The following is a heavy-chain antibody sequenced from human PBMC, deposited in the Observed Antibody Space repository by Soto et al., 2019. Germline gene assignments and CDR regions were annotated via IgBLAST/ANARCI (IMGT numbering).Heavy chain of an antibody. CDR2: INHSGST. V-gene: IGHV4-34*01. CDR1: GGSFSGYY. D-gene: IGHD5-18*01. J-gene: IGHJ6*02. CDR3: ARDRGADGYSFGYHYYYGMDI. Sequence: PSETLSLTCAVYGGSFSGYYWTWIRQPPGTGLEWIGEINHSGSTNYNPSLKSRVTISVDTSKNQFSLKLSSVTAADTALYYCARDRGADGYSFGYHYYYGMDIWGHGTTVTVSS.